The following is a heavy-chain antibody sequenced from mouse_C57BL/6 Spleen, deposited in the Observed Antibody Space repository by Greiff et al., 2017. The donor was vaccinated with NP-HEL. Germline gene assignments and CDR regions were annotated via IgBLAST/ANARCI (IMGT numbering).Heavy chain of an antibody. CDR2: INPNNGGT. V-gene: IGHV1-18*01. J-gene: IGHJ3*01. CDR1: GYTFTDYN. D-gene: IGHD3-2*02. Sequence: VQLQQSGPELVKPGASVKIPCKASGYTFTDYNMDWVKQSHGKSLEWIGDINPNNGGTIYNQKFKGKATLTVDKSSSTAYMELRSLTSEDTAVYYCARGGHSSGYLWFAYWGQGTLVTVSA. CDR3: ARGGHSSGYLWFAY.